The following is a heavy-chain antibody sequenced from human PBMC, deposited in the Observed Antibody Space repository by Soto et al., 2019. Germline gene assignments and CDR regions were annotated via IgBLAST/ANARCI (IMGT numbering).Heavy chain of an antibody. CDR1: I. J-gene: IGHJ4*02. D-gene: IGHD3-22*01. CDR3: ARVGLGGDRSGYYPYDFDY. CDR2: ISSSSSYI. V-gene: IGHV3-21*01. Sequence: IIDSVSHEAPRGQEWVSSISSSSSYIYYADSVKGRFTISRDNAKNSLYLQMNSLRAEDTAVYYCARVGLGGDRSGYYPYDFDYRGQVNL.